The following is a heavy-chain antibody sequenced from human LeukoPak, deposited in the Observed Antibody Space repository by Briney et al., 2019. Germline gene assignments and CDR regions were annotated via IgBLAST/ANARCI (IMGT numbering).Heavy chain of an antibody. D-gene: IGHD6-19*01. V-gene: IGHV4-34*01. CDR1: GGSFSGYY. J-gene: IGHJ4*02. Sequence: PSETLSLTCAVYGGSFSGYYWSWLRQPPGKGLEWIGEINHSGSTNYNPSLKSRVTISVDTSKNQFSLKLSSVTAADTAVYYCASTRSEQWLVRGLYYFDYWGQGTLVTVSS. CDR3: ASTRSEQWLVRGLYYFDY. CDR2: INHSGST.